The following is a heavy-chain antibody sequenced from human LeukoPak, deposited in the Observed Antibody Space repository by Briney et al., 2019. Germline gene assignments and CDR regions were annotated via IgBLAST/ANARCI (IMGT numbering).Heavy chain of an antibody. D-gene: IGHD3-10*01. V-gene: IGHV3-73*01. CDR3: TRYQTSGIGENWLDP. J-gene: IGHJ5*02. CDR1: GFSFSDSG. Sequence: GGSLRLSCAASGFSFSDSGIHWVRHASGKGLEWVGRTASKADNYATEYAASVKGRFSISRDNSKKTAYLQMNSLKTEDTAVYYCTRYQTSGIGENWLDPWGQGTLVIVSS. CDR2: TASKADNYAT.